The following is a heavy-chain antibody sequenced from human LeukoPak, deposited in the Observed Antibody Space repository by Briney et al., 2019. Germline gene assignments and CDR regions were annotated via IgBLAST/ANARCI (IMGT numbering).Heavy chain of an antibody. CDR2: INHSGST. V-gene: IGHV4-34*01. CDR3: ARFLWFGDRYFDY. CDR1: GGSFSGYY. Sequence: PSETLSLTCAVYGGSFSGYYWSWIRQPPGKGLEWIGEINHSGSTNYNPSLKSRVTISVDTSKNQFSLKLSSVTAADTAVYYCARFLWFGDRYFDYWGQGTLVTVSS. J-gene: IGHJ4*02. D-gene: IGHD3-10*01.